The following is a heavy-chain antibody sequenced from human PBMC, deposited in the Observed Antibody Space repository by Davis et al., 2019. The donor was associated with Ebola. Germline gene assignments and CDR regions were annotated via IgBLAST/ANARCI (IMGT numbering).Heavy chain of an antibody. CDR2: FGTGGDT. J-gene: IGHJ6*04. CDR1: GFIFRNYV. CDR3: AKSGLSFGVVKYHYGMDV. D-gene: IGHD3-3*01. Sequence: GGSLRLSCETSGFIFRNYVMSWVRQAPGKGLEWVSTFGTGGDTYYADSMKGRFTISRDNSKKTLYLQMNSLRAEDTAVYYCAKSGLSFGVVKYHYGMDVWGKGTTVTVSS. V-gene: IGHV3-23*01.